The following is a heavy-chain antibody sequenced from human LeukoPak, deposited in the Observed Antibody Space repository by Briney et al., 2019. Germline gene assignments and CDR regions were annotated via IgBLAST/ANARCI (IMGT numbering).Heavy chain of an antibody. CDR3: VRTDVDTAMGNNWFDP. V-gene: IGHV4-39*01. D-gene: IGHD5-18*01. Sequence: SETLSLTCTVSGVSISSSSYYWGWIRQPPGKGLGWIGSIYYSGSTYYNPSLKSRVTISVDTSKHQFSLKLSSVTAADTAVYYCVRTDVDTAMGNNWFDPWGQGALVTVSS. J-gene: IGHJ5*02. CDR1: GVSISSSSYY. CDR2: IYYSGST.